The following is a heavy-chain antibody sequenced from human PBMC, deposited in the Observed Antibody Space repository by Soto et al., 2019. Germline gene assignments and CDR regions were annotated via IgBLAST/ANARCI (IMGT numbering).Heavy chain of an antibody. Sequence: GESLKISCKASGYIFIDYWIGWVRQMPGKGLEWMGIVYPRDSDTSYSPSFQGQVTISADRSTGTAFLQWRSLKASDTALYYCARPPLPGYSIHFNSWGQGTLVTVSS. CDR3: ARPPLPGYSIHFNS. D-gene: IGHD2-15*01. J-gene: IGHJ4*02. CDR2: VYPRDSDT. CDR1: GYIFIDYW. V-gene: IGHV5-51*01.